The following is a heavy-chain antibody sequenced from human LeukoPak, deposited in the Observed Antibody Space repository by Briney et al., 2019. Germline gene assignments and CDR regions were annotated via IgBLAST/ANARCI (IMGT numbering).Heavy chain of an antibody. CDR1: GYTLTELS. Sequence: ASVEVSCKVSGYTLTELSMHWVRQAPGKGLEWMGGFDPEDGETIYAQKFQGRVTMTEDTSTDTAYMELSSLRSEDTAVYYCATGLVGATRGVFDYWGQGTLVTVSS. CDR3: ATGLVGATRGVFDY. D-gene: IGHD1-26*01. CDR2: FDPEDGET. J-gene: IGHJ4*02. V-gene: IGHV1-24*01.